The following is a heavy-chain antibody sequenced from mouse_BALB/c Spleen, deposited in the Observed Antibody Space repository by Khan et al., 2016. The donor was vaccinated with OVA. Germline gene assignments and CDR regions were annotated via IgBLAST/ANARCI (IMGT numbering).Heavy chain of an antibody. V-gene: IGHV3-2*02. CDR1: GYSITSGYG. D-gene: IGHD1-2*01. CDR3: ARTARIKY. J-gene: IGHJ2*01. Sequence: EVQLHESGPGLVKPSQSLSLTYTVTGYSITSGYGWNWIRQFPGNKLEWMGYISYSGSTNYNPSLKSRISITRDTSKNQFFLQLNSVTTEDTATYYCARTARIKYWGQGTTLTVSS. CDR2: ISYSGST.